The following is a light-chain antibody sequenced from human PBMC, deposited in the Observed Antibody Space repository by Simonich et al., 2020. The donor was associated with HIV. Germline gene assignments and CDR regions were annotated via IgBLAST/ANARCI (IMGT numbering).Light chain of an antibody. Sequence: QSALTQPPSESGSPGQSVTISCTGTSSDVGGSNFVSWYQHYPGEAPKLMIYDVSKRPSGVPDRFSGSKAGNTASLTISGLQAEDEGDYYCCSYAGTYTLVFGGGTELTVL. J-gene: IGLJ3*02. CDR2: DVS. V-gene: IGLV2-11*01. CDR3: CSYAGTYTLV. CDR1: SSDVGGSNF.